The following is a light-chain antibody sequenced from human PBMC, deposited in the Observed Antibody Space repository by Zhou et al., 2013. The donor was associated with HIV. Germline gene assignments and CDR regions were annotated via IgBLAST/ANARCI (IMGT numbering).Light chain of an antibody. V-gene: IGKV1D-12*01. J-gene: IGKJ2*01. CDR1: QGISKW. CDR3: QQSYSTPPT. Sequence: DIQMTQSPSSVSASVGDRITITCRASQGISKWLAWYQQKPGKAPKLLIYGASSLQSGVPSRFSGSGFGTDFTLTINRLHPEDFATYYCQQSYSTPPTFGQGTKLEIK. CDR2: GAS.